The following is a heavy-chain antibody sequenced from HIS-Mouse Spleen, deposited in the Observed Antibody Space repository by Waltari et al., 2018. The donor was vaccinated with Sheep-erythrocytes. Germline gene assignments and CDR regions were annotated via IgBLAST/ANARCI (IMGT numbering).Heavy chain of an antibody. CDR2: INHRGRT. Sequence: QVQLQQWGAGLLKPSETLSLTCAVYGGSFSGYYWSWIRQPPGKGLEWIGEINHRGRTTSNPSLKSRVTISVATSKNQFSLKLSSVTAADTAVYYCARVRDYGSGTSYYYGMDVWGQGTTVTVSS. V-gene: IGHV4-34*01. J-gene: IGHJ6*02. D-gene: IGHD3-10*01. CDR1: GGSFSGYY. CDR3: ARVRDYGSGTSYYYGMDV.